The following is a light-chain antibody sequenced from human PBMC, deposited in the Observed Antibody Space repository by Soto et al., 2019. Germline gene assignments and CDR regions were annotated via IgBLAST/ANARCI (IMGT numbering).Light chain of an antibody. CDR2: DAS. J-gene: IGKJ4*01. CDR3: QQRSNLPLT. V-gene: IGKV3-11*01. Sequence: EIVLTQSPATLSLSPGERATLSCRASQSVSSYLAWYQQKPGQAPRLLIYDASNRATGIPARFSGSGSGTDFTLNISSLEPEDFAVYYCQQRSNLPLTFDGGTKVEIK. CDR1: QSVSSY.